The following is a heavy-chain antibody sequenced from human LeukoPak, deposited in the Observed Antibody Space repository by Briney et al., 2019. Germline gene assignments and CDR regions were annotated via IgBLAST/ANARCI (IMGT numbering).Heavy chain of an antibody. D-gene: IGHD4-17*01. J-gene: IGHJ3*02. CDR2: IIPIFGTA. Sequence: SVKLSCKASGATFTSYAISWVRQAPGHRLEWMGGIIPIFGTANYAQKFQGRVTITAEESTSTAYMELSSLRSEDTAVYYCARSTMTTLTTHDFFDIWGQGKMVTVSS. CDR3: ARSTMTTLTTHDFFDI. V-gene: IGHV1-69*13. CDR1: GATFTSYA.